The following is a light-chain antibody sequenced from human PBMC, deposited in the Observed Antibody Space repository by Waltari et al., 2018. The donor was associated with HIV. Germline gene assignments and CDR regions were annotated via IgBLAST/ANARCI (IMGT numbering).Light chain of an antibody. V-gene: IGKV1-17*02. J-gene: IGKJ2*01. CDR1: QDIGHD. CDR3: LQNNTVLST. Sequence: DIQMTQSPSSLSASVGDRVSMTCRATQDIGHDLAWYQHRPGSGPRRLICGASTLQRGVPPRFIGRGSGTDFTLIINNLQPDDRATYYCLQNNTVLSTFGQGTKVEI. CDR2: GAS.